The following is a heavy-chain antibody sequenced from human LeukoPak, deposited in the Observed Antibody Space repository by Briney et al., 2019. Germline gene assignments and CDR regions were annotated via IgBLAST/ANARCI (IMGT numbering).Heavy chain of an antibody. Sequence: PSETLSLTCTVSGGSISSGDYYWSWIRRPPGKGLEWIGCIYYSGSTYYNPSLKSRVTISVDTSKNQFSLKLSSVTAADTAVYYCARDHYYDSSGTRNFDYWGQGTLVTVSS. D-gene: IGHD3-22*01. V-gene: IGHV4-30-4*08. J-gene: IGHJ4*02. CDR2: IYYSGST. CDR1: GGSISSGDYY. CDR3: ARDHYYDSSGTRNFDY.